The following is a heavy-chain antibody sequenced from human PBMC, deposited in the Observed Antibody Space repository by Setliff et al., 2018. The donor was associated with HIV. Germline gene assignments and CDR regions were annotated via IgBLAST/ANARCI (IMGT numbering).Heavy chain of an antibody. CDR2: ITSTGSTI. Sequence: GGSLRLSCAASGFTFSDCSMNWVRQAPGKGLEWISYITSTGSTIFYADSVKGRFTISRDNAKNSLYLQMNSLRAEDTAVYYCARDPPGSGFHLDYWGQGTLVTVSS. CDR3: ARDPPGSGFHLDY. CDR1: GFTFSDCS. V-gene: IGHV3-48*04. D-gene: IGHD5-12*01. J-gene: IGHJ4*02.